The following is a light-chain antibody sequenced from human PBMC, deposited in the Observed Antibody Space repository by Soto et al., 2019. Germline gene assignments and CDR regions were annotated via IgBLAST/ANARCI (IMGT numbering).Light chain of an antibody. V-gene: IGKV3-15*01. CDR2: GAS. Sequence: EIVMTQSPATLSVSPGERATLSCGASQSFSSNLAWYQQKPGQAPRLLIYGASTRATGIPARFSGSGSGTDFTLTISSLEPEDFAVYYCQQRDIWPWTFGQGTKVDIK. CDR3: QQRDIWPWT. CDR1: QSFSSN. J-gene: IGKJ1*01.